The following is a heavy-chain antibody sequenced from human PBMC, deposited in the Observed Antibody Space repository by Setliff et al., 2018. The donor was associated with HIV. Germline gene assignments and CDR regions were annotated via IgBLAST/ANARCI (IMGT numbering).Heavy chain of an antibody. CDR3: ARGYCSSTSCYGIYYFDN. CDR2: IYYSESADY. V-gene: IGHV4-59*01. J-gene: IGHJ4*02. CDR1: GGSISNYY. D-gene: IGHD2-2*01. Sequence: PSETLSLTCTVSGGSISNYYWNWIRQSPGKGLEWIGYIYYSESADYNYNPSLKSRVTISVDTSKSQFSLNLSSVTAADTAVYYCARGYCSSTSCYGIYYFDNWGQGTPVTVSS.